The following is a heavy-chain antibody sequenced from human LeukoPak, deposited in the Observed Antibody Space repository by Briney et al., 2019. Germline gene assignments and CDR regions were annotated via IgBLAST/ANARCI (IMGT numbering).Heavy chain of an antibody. V-gene: IGHV1-18*01. CDR1: GYTFTSYG. Sequence: GASVKVSCKASGYTFTSYGISWVPQAPGQGLEWMGWISAYNGNTNYAQKLQGRVTMTTDTSTSTAYMELRSLRSEDTAVYYCAGDLGYSSGWYKGYWGQGTLVTVSS. D-gene: IGHD6-19*01. CDR3: AGDLGYSSGWYKGY. J-gene: IGHJ4*02. CDR2: ISAYNGNT.